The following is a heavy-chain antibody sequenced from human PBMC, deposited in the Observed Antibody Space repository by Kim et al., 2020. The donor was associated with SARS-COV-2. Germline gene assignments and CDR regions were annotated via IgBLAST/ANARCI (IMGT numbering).Heavy chain of an antibody. CDR2: A. V-gene: IGHV1-69*01. J-gene: IGHJ4*02. D-gene: IGHD1-20*01. Sequence: ANYAQKFQGRVPITADESTSTAYMELSSLRSEDTAVYYCARDLLTGTADYWGQGTLVTVSS. CDR3: ARDLLTGTADY.